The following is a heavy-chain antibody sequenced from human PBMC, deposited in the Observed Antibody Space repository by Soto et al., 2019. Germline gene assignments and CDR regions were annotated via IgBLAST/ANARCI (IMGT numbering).Heavy chain of an antibody. J-gene: IGHJ3*02. CDR3: ARAKKRVVVAANDAFDI. D-gene: IGHD2-15*01. CDR1: GGSISSGDYY. Sequence: TLSLTCTVSGGSISSGDYYWSWIRQPPGKGLEWIGYIYYSGSTYYNPSLKSRVTIPVDTSKNQFSLKLSSVTAADTAVYYCARAKKRVVVAANDAFDIWGQGTMVTVSS. CDR2: IYYSGST. V-gene: IGHV4-30-4*01.